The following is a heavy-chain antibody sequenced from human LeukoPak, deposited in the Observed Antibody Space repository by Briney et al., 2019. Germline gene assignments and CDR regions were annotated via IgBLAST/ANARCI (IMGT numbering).Heavy chain of an antibody. CDR3: ARDSRVRVRGVIITSWYFDL. J-gene: IGHJ2*01. Sequence: PGGSLRLSCVASGFTFSSYWMSWVRQAPGKGLEWVANIKQDGTEKYYVDSVKGRFTISRDNAKNSLYLQMNSLRAEDTAVYCCARDSRVRVRGVIITSWYFDLWGRGTLVTVSS. D-gene: IGHD3-10*01. V-gene: IGHV3-7*03. CDR1: GFTFSSYW. CDR2: IKQDGTEK.